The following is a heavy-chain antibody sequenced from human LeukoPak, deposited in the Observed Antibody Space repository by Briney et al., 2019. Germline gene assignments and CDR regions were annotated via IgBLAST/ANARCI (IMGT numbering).Heavy chain of an antibody. J-gene: IGHJ4*02. CDR2: IYYSGST. CDR3: ARDSIAVAQTPLDY. CDR1: GGSISSSSYY. V-gene: IGHV4-39*01. Sequence: SETLSLTCTVSGGSISSSSYYWGWIRQPPGKGLERIGSIYYSGSTYYNPSLKSRVTISVDTSKDQFSLKLSSVTAADTAVYYCARDSIAVAQTPLDYWGQGTLVTVSS. D-gene: IGHD6-19*01.